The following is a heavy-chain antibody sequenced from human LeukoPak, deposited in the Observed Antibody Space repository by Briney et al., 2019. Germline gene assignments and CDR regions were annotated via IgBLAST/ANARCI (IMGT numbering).Heavy chain of an antibody. CDR3: ARETYYYDSSGYYYTEFSSGMDV. CDR2: IKQDGSEK. J-gene: IGHJ6*02. Sequence: PGGSLRLSCAASGFPFSSYWMSWVRQAPGKGLEWVANIKQDGSEKYYVDSVKGRFTISRDNAKNSLYLQMNSLRAEDTAVYYCARETYYYDSSGYYYTEFSSGMDVWGQGTTVTVSS. D-gene: IGHD3-22*01. V-gene: IGHV3-7*01. CDR1: GFPFSSYW.